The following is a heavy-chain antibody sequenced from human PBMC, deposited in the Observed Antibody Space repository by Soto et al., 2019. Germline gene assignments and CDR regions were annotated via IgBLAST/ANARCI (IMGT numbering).Heavy chain of an antibody. CDR2: IYNDGST. CDR3: ARASVVAGEYYGMDV. CDR1: GFTVSSNY. Sequence: EVQLVESGGGLIQPGGSLRLSCAASGFTVSSNYMTWVRQAPGKGLEWVSVIYNDGSTYYADSVKGRFTIYRDNSKNTLYLQMNSLRVEDTAVYHCARASVVAGEYYGMDVWGQGTTLTVSS. J-gene: IGHJ6*02. V-gene: IGHV3-53*01. D-gene: IGHD2-15*01.